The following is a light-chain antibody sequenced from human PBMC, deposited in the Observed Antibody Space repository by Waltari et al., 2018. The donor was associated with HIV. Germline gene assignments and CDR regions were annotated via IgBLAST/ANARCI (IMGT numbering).Light chain of an antibody. V-gene: IGLV3-21*02. CDR3: QVWDSSSAQLYV. J-gene: IGLJ1*01. Sequence: SYVLTQPPSVSVAPGQTARITCGGNNIERNSVTWYQQKPGQAPVLVVYDDSDRRSGIPERFSGSNSGNTATLTISRVEAGDEADYYCQVWDSSSAQLYVFGTGTKVTVL. CDR2: DDS. CDR1: NIERNS.